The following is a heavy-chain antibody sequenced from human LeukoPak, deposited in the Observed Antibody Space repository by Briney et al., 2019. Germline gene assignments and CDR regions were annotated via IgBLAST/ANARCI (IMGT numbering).Heavy chain of an antibody. Sequence: SETLSLTCTVSGYSISSGYYWGWIRQPPGKGLEWIGSIYHSGRTFYNPSLKSRVTISVDTSKNQFSLKLSSVTAADTAVYYCARAPPRAYDFWSGSPEDVWGKGTTVTVSS. J-gene: IGHJ6*04. CDR2: IYHSGRT. CDR3: ARAPPRAYDFWSGSPEDV. V-gene: IGHV4-38-2*02. D-gene: IGHD3-3*01. CDR1: GYSISSGYY.